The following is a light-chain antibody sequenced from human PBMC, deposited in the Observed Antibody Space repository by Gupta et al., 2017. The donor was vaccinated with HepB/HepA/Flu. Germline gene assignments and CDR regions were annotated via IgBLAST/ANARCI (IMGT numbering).Light chain of an antibody. Sequence: QSLLTQPPSLSAAPGQKVTISCSGSSSNIGNNYVSWYQQLPGTAPKLLIYDNNKRPSGIPDRFSGSKSGTSATLGITGLQTGDEADYYCGTWDSSLSALVFGGGTKLTVL. J-gene: IGLJ2*01. V-gene: IGLV1-51*01. CDR1: SSNIGNNY. CDR2: DNN. CDR3: GTWDSSLSALV.